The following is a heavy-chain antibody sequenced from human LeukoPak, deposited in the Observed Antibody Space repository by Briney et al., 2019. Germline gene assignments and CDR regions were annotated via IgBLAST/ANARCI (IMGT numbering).Heavy chain of an antibody. D-gene: IGHD2-15*01. Sequence: SETLSLTCAVYGGSFSGYYWSWIRQPPGKGLEWIGEINHSGSTNYNPSLKSRVTISVDTSKNQFSLKLSSVTAADTAVYYCARRNIVVVVAATPTIQLPDAFDIRGQGTMVTVSS. CDR1: GGSFSGYY. CDR2: INHSGST. J-gene: IGHJ3*02. V-gene: IGHV4-34*01. CDR3: ARRNIVVVVAATPTIQLPDAFDI.